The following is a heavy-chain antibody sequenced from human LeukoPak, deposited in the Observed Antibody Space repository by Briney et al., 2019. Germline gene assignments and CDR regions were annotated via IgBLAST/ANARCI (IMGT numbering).Heavy chain of an antibody. Sequence: SETLSLTCTVSDGSISRYYWSWIRQPPGKGLEWIGYIYYSGSTNYNPSLKSRVTISVDTSKNQFSLKLSSVTAADTAVYYCARHAVDAFDIWGQGTMVTVSS. CDR2: IYYSGST. V-gene: IGHV4-59*08. J-gene: IGHJ3*02. CDR3: ARHAVDAFDI. CDR1: DGSISRYY.